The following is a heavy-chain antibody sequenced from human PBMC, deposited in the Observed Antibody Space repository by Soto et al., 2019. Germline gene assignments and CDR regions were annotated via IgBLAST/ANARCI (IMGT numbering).Heavy chain of an antibody. CDR2: ISGSGGST. J-gene: IGHJ4*02. Sequence: AGGSLRLSCAASGFTFSSYARSWVRQAPGKGLEWVSAISGSGGSTYYADSVKGRFTISRDNSKNTLYLQMNSLRAEDTAVYYCAKGSIVVVVAATQYYFDYWGQGTLVTVSS. V-gene: IGHV3-23*01. CDR3: AKGSIVVVVAATQYYFDY. CDR1: GFTFSSYA. D-gene: IGHD2-15*01.